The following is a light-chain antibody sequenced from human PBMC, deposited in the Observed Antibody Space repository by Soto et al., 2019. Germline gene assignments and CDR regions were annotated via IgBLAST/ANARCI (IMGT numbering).Light chain of an antibody. CDR3: CSYAGSLHTV. Sequence: QSALTQPRSVSGSPGQSVTISCTGTSSDVGGYNYVSWYQQHPGKAPKLMIYDVSKRPSGVPDRFSGSKSGNTASLTISGLQAEDEADYYCCSYAGSLHTVFGGGTKVTVL. J-gene: IGLJ3*02. V-gene: IGLV2-11*01. CDR2: DVS. CDR1: SSDVGGYNY.